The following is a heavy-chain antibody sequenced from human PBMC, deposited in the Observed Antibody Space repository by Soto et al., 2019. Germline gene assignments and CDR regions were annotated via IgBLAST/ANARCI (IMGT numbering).Heavy chain of an antibody. V-gene: IGHV3-43*01. CDR2: ISRDGTNT. J-gene: IGHJ5*02. D-gene: IGHD3-22*01. Sequence: GSLRLSCAASGXTFDDYKMHWVRQAPGKGLELVSLISRDGTNTNYAESVKGRFTISRDKSKNSLYLQMNSLRNEDTALYYCVKETYYYDVSSYYPLGSWGQGTLGTVSS. CDR1: GXTFDDYK. CDR3: VKETYYYDVSSYYPLGS.